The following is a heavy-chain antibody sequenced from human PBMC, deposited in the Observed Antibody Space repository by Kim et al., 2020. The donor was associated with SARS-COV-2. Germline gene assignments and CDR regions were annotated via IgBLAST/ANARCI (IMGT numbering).Heavy chain of an antibody. D-gene: IGHD2-2*01. CDR3: ARTSEADDIVVVPAAMEVMGMDV. V-gene: IGHV3-21*01. CDR2: ISSSSSYI. J-gene: IGHJ6*03. CDR1: GFTFSSYS. Sequence: GGSLRLSCAASGFTFSSYSMNWVRQAPGKGLEWVSSISSSSSYIYYADSVKGRFTISRDNAKNSLYLQMNSLRAEDTAVYYCARTSEADDIVVVPAAMEVMGMDVWGKGTTVTVSS.